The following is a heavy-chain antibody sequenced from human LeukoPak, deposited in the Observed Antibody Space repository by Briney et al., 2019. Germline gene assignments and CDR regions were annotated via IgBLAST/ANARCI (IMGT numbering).Heavy chain of an antibody. CDR2: ICTGGST. V-gene: IGHV4-4*07. CDR1: GGSISSYY. CDR3: ARAVVPAADNWFDP. J-gene: IGHJ5*02. D-gene: IGHD2-2*01. Sequence: SETLSLTCTVSGGSISSYYWSWIRQPAGKGLEWIGRICTGGSTNYNPSLKSRVTMSVDTSKNQFSLKLSSVTAADTAVYYCARAVVPAADNWFDPWGQGTLVTVSS.